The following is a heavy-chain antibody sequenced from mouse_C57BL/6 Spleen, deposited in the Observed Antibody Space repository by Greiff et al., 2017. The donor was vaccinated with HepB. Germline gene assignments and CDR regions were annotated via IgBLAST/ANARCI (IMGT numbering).Heavy chain of an antibody. D-gene: IGHD3-3*01. CDR2: ISPSYGDA. CDR1: GYTFTDYA. J-gene: IGHJ2*01. V-gene: IGHV1-67*01. CDR3: AREARGGLRDY. Sequence: QVQLQQSGPELVRPGVSVKLSCKGSGYTFTDYAMHWVKQSHAKSLGWIGVISPSYGDANYNQKFKDKATMTVDKSYSTADMELARLTSEDSAVYYCAREARGGLRDYWGQGTTLTVSS.